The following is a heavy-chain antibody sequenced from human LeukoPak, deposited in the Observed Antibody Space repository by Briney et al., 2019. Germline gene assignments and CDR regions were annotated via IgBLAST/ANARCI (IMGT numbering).Heavy chain of an antibody. D-gene: IGHD4-17*01. CDR3: ARSRDYGDLAPFDY. CDR2: IYHSGST. V-gene: IGHV4-4*02. CDR1: GGSISSSNW. J-gene: IGHJ4*02. Sequence: PSETLSLTCAVSGGSISSSNWWSWVRQPPGKGLEWIGEIYHSGSTNYNPSLKSRVTISVDKSKNQFSLKLSSVTAADTAVYYCARSRDYGDLAPFDYWGQGTLVTVSS.